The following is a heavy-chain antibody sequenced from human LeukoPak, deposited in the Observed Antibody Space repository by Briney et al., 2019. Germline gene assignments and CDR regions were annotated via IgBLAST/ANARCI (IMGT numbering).Heavy chain of an antibody. D-gene: IGHD3-3*01. CDR1: GYTFTGYY. Sequence: GASVKVSCKASGYTFTGYYMHWVRQAPGQGLEWMGWINPNSGGTNYAQKFQGRVTMTRDTSISTAYMELSRLRSDDTAVYYCARALRFLTAPYYYYYGMDVWGQGTTVTVSS. CDR3: ARALRFLTAPYYYYYGMDV. V-gene: IGHV1-2*02. J-gene: IGHJ6*02. CDR2: INPNSGGT.